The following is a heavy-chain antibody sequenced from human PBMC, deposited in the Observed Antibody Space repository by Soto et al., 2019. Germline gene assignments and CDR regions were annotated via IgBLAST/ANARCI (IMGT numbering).Heavy chain of an antibody. V-gene: IGHV3-30*18. J-gene: IGHJ4*02. CDR2: ISYDAAVR. CDR3: ANDRDTEWSFDR. Sequence: QVQLVESGGGVVQPGRSLTLSCAASGFRFTSSAMHWVRQAPDKGLEWVAFISYDAAVRYYADSVKGRFTIVRDNPKNTVYLQMNSLRTEDTALYYCANDRDTEWSFDRWGQGTLVTVSS. D-gene: IGHD3-3*01. CDR1: GFRFTSSA.